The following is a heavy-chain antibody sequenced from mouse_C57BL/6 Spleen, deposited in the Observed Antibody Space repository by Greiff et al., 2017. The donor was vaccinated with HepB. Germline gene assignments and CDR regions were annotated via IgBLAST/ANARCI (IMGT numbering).Heavy chain of an antibody. CDR2: IYPGSGST. CDR1: GYTFTSYW. CDR3: ARMYDYDGDYFDD. Sequence: QVQLKQPGAELVKPGASVKMSCKASGYTFTSYWITWVKQRPGQGLEWIGDIYPGSGSTNYNEKFKSKATLTVDTSSSTAYMQLSSLTSEDSAVYYCARMYDYDGDYFDDWGQGTTLTVSS. D-gene: IGHD2-4*01. J-gene: IGHJ2*01. V-gene: IGHV1-55*01.